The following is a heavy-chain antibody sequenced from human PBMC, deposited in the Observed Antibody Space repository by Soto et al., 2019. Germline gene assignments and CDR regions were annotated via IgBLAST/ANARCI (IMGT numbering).Heavy chain of an antibody. D-gene: IGHD4-4*01. CDR3: VCHSPADARNLHAY. V-gene: IGHV4-59*08. CDR2: IYYSGST. Sequence: SETLSLTYTVSGGSPRSYYWSWFRLLPGKRLEWIGYIYYSGSTNYNPSLKSRVTLSVDTSKNQFSLKLSSVTAADTAVYYCVCHSPADARNLHAYRAQRSSVPVSS. J-gene: IGHJ1*01. CDR1: GGSPRSYY.